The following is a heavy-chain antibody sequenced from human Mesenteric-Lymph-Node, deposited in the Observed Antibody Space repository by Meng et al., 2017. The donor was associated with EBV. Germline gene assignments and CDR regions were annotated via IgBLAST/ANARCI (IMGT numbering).Heavy chain of an antibody. CDR3: ARGTIFGIVVTYFDY. CDR2: ISQSGDT. V-gene: IGHV4-34*02. CDR1: GGFFSGYH. Sequence: HVELAQWGLGLLEPSETLSLPCAASGGFFSGYHWSWIRQPPGKGLEYIGEISQSGDTNYNPSLKSRVTISVDTSRNQFSLKMRSVTAADTAVYYCARGTIFGIVVTYFDYWSQGNLVTVSS. D-gene: IGHD3-3*01. J-gene: IGHJ4*02.